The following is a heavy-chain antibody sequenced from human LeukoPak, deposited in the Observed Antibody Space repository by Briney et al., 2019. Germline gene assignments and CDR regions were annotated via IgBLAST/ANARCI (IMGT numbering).Heavy chain of an antibody. V-gene: IGHV4-59*11. J-gene: IGHJ4*02. Sequence: SETLSLTCTVSGGSISSHYWSWIRQPSGKGLEWIGYIYYSGSTNYNPSLKSRVTISVDTSKNQFSLKLSSVTAADTAVYYCARGYDFWSGYYPDYFDYWGQGTLVTVSS. CDR1: GGSISSHY. D-gene: IGHD3-3*01. CDR2: IYYSGST. CDR3: ARGYDFWSGYYPDYFDY.